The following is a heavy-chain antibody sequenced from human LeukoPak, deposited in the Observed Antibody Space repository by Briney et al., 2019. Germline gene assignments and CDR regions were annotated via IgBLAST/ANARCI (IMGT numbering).Heavy chain of an antibody. CDR3: ARDAVLVGRNYGTYDI. CDR2: IYYTGNT. D-gene: IGHD1-26*01. V-gene: IGHV4-59*01. CDR1: GGSISGYY. J-gene: IGHJ3*02. Sequence: SETLSLTCTVSGGSISGYYWSWIRQPPGKQLELIGYIYYTGNTNYNPSLKSRVTISVDTSKNQFSLKLSSVTAADTAVYYCARDAVLVGRNYGTYDIWGRGTMVTVSS.